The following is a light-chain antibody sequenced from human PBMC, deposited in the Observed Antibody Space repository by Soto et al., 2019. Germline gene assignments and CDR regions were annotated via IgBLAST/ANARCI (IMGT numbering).Light chain of an antibody. Sequence: QSSLNQPASVSESPGQSITISCTGTSSDVGGYNYVSWYQQHPGKAPKLMIYEVSNRPSGVSNRFSGSKSGNTASLTISGLQAEDEADYYCSSYTSSSTYVFGTGSKVTVL. CDR2: EVS. CDR1: SSDVGGYNY. V-gene: IGLV2-14*01. J-gene: IGLJ1*01. CDR3: SSYTSSSTYV.